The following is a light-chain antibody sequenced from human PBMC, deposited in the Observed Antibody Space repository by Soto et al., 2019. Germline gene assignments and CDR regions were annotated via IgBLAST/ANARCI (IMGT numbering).Light chain of an antibody. CDR2: DVS. J-gene: IGKJ1*01. Sequence: EIVLTQSPATLSLSPGERGTLSCRASESVTNYLAWYQQKPGQAPRLLVYDVSNRATGIPARFSGGGSGTDFTLTISRLEPDDFAVYYCHQYGNSPWTFGQGTKVDIK. CDR3: HQYGNSPWT. CDR1: ESVTNY. V-gene: IGKV3-11*01.